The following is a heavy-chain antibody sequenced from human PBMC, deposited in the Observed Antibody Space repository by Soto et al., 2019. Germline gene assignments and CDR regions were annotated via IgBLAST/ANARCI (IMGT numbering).Heavy chain of an antibody. Sequence: EVQLLESGGGLVQPGGSLRLSCAASGFTFSNYAMSWVRQAPGKGLEWVSVISGSADSTYYADSGKGRFTISRDNSKNTLYFQITSLRAEDTAVYYCAKRFGGWWYSETWGRRTLVTVSS. CDR3: AKRFGGWWYSET. V-gene: IGHV3-23*01. CDR2: ISGSADST. J-gene: IGHJ2*01. CDR1: GFTFSNYA. D-gene: IGHD3-16*01.